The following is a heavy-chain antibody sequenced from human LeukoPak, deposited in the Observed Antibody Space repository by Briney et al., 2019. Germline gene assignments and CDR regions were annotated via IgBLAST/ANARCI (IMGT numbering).Heavy chain of an antibody. J-gene: IGHJ3*02. Sequence: ASVKVSCKASGYTSTSYDINWVRQATGQGLEWMGWMNPNSGNTGYAQKFQGRVTMTRNTSISTAYMELSSLRSEDTAVYYCARARYCSGGSCYALAAFDIWGQGTMVTVSS. CDR3: ARARYCSGGSCYALAAFDI. CDR1: GYTSTSYD. V-gene: IGHV1-8*01. CDR2: MNPNSGNT. D-gene: IGHD2-15*01.